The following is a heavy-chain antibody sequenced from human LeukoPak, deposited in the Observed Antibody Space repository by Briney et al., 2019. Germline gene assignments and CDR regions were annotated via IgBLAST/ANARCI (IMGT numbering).Heavy chain of an antibody. V-gene: IGHV1-8*01. CDR3: ARGYCSGGSCYDFDY. CDR2: MNPNSGNT. CDR1: GYTFTSYD. J-gene: IGHJ4*02. D-gene: IGHD2-15*01. Sequence: ALVKVSCKASGYTFTSYDINWVRQATGQGLKWMGWMNPNSGNTGYAQKFQGRVTMTRNTSISTAYMELSSLRSEDTAVYYCARGYCSGGSCYDFDYWGQGTLVTVSS.